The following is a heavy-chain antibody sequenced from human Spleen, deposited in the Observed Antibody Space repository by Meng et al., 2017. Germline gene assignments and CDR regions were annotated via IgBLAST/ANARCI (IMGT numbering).Heavy chain of an antibody. CDR1: GDSITNHNW. J-gene: IGHJ4*02. Sequence: QVQLRESGPALVKPSETLSLTCAVSGDSITNHNWWAWVRQPPGKGLEWIGSIHYSGTTYHNPSLWGQVTISADTSKNQFSLKLSSVTAADTAVYYCAKHGVWLTWVANWGQGTLVTVSS. CDR2: IHYSGTT. CDR3: AKHGVWLTWVAN. V-gene: IGHV4-38-2*01. D-gene: IGHD6-19*01.